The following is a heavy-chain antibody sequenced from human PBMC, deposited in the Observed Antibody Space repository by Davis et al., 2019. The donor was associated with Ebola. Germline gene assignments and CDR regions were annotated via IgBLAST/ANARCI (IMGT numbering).Heavy chain of an antibody. D-gene: IGHD1-7*01. CDR1: GYSFTSYW. CDR3: ARHVGRELPPYYYMDV. CDR2: IDPSDSYT. J-gene: IGHJ6*03. Sequence: KVSCKGSGYSFTSYWISWVRQMPGKGLEWMGRIDPSDSYTNYSPSFQGHVTISADKSISTAYLQWSSLKASDTAMYCCARHVGRELPPYYYMDVWGKGTTVTVSS. V-gene: IGHV5-10-1*01.